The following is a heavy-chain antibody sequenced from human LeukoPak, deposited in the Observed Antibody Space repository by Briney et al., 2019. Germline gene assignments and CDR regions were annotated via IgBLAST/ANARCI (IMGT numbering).Heavy chain of an antibody. Sequence: GGSLTLSCAASGFTVSSNYISWVRQAPGKGLEWVSVIYSSGNTYYADSVKGRFTISRDNSKNTLYLQMNSLRAEDTAVYYCARGARRICSSTSCPFDVWGKGTLVTVSS. V-gene: IGHV3-53*01. D-gene: IGHD2-2*01. J-gene: IGHJ5*02. CDR3: ARGARRICSSTSCPFDV. CDR2: IYSSGNT. CDR1: GFTVSSNY.